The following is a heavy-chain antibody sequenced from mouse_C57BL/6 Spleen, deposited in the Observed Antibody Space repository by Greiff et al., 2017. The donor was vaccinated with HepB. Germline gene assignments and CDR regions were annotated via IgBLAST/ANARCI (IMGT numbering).Heavy chain of an antibody. J-gene: IGHJ2*01. CDR1: GFTFSDYG. CDR3: ARTTVVATRYYFDY. D-gene: IGHD1-1*01. CDR2: ISSGSSTI. Sequence: EVQLVESGGGLVKPGGSLKLSCAASGFTFSDYGMHWVRQAPEKGLEWVAYISSGSSTIYYADTVKGRFTISRDNAKNTLFLQMTSLRSEDTAMYYCARTTVVATRYYFDYWGQGTTLTVSS. V-gene: IGHV5-17*01.